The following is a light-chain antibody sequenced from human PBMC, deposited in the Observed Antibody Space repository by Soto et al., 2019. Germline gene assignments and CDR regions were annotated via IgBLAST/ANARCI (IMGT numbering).Light chain of an antibody. CDR1: QSISSSY. Sequence: EIVLTQSPGTLSLSPGERATLSCRASQSISSSYLVWYQQKLGQAPRLLIYGASSRATGIPDRFSGSGSGTDFTLTISRLEPEDFAVYYCQQYGNSPWTFGQGTKVDI. CDR2: GAS. J-gene: IGKJ1*01. CDR3: QQYGNSPWT. V-gene: IGKV3-20*01.